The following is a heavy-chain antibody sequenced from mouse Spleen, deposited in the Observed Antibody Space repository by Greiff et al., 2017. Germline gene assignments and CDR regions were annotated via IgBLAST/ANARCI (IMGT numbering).Heavy chain of an antibody. D-gene: IGHD2-1*01. V-gene: IGHV5-4*02. J-gene: IGHJ3*01. Sequence: EVQGVESGGGLVKPGGSLKLSCAASGFTFSDYYMYWVRQTPEKRLEWVATISDGGSYTYYPDSVKGRFTISRDNAKNNLYLQMSSLKSEDTAMYYCARGDSHGNWFAYWGQGTLVTVSA. CDR3: ARGDSHGNWFAY. CDR1: GFTFSDYY. CDR2: ISDGGSYT.